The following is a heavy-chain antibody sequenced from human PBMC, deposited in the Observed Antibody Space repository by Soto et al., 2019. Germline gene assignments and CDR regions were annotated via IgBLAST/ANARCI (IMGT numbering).Heavy chain of an antibody. CDR2: TYYRSKWYN. CDR1: GDSVSSNSAA. D-gene: IGHD6-19*01. Sequence: SQTLSLTCAISGDSVSSNSAAWNWIRQSPSRGLEWLGRTYYRSKWYNDYAVSVKSRMTINPDTSKNQFSLQLNSVTPEDTAVYYCARDGIAVAGTAHYYYYGMDVWGQGPRSPSP. CDR3: ARDGIAVAGTAHYYYYGMDV. J-gene: IGHJ6*02. V-gene: IGHV6-1*01.